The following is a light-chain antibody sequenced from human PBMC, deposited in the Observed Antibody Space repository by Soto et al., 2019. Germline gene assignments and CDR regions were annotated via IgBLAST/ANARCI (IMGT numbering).Light chain of an antibody. CDR1: QSVSSNY. CDR2: ATS. Sequence: ITHSPATLSLSPGGRATLSCSASQSVSSNYLAWYQQRPGQAPRLLIYATSHRATGIPDRFSGSESGTDFTLTISSLEPEDFAVYYCQQYETSPWTFGQGTKVDIK. J-gene: IGKJ1*01. V-gene: IGKV3-20*01. CDR3: QQYETSPWT.